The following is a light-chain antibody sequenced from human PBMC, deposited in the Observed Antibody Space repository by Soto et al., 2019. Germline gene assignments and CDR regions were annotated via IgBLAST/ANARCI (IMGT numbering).Light chain of an antibody. Sequence: QSVLTQPAPMSGSPGQSITISCTGTSGDVGAYNYVSWYQQHPGKAPKLMIYEVSNRPSGVSNRFSGSKSVNTASLTISGLQAEDEADYYCSSYTSSTTYVFGTGTKVTVL. V-gene: IGLV2-14*01. CDR3: SSYTSSTTYV. CDR1: SGDVGAYNY. J-gene: IGLJ1*01. CDR2: EVS.